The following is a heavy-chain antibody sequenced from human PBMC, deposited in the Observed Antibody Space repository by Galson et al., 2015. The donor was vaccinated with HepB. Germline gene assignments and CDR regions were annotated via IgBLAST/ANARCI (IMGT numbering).Heavy chain of an antibody. D-gene: IGHD4-17*01. V-gene: IGHV3-53*01. J-gene: IGHJ2*01. CDR1: GFTVSSNY. CDR3: ARDRYGDWYFDL. Sequence: SLRLSCAASGFTVSSNYMSWVRQAPGKGLEWVSVIYSGGSTYYADSVKGRFTISRDNSKNTLYLQMNSLRAEDTAVYYCARDRYGDWYFDLWGRGTLVTVSS. CDR2: IYSGGST.